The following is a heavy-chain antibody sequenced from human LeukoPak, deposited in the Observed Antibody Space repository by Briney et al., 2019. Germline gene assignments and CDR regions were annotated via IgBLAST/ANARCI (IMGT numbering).Heavy chain of an antibody. J-gene: IGHJ4*02. CDR2: INGGGVNT. Sequence: GGSLRLSCAASGFTFGSYAMSWVRQAPGKGLEWVSTINGGGVNTHYADSVGGRFTISRDNSKNTLFLQMNSLRDEDTAVYYCAKDLYSNYGPADYWGQGNLVTVSS. CDR1: GFTFGSYA. V-gene: IGHV3-23*01. D-gene: IGHD4-11*01. CDR3: AKDLYSNYGPADY.